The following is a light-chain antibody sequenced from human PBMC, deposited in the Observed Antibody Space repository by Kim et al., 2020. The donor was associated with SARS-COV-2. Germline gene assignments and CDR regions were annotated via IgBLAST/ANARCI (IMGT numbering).Light chain of an antibody. J-gene: IGKJ2*01. CDR2: SAS. Sequence: SASVGDRVTITCRASQGIRNYLAWYQQKPGKVPELLIYSASTSQSGAPSRFSGSGSGTDFTLTISSLQPEDVATYYCQKYNSAPNTCGQGTKLEIK. V-gene: IGKV1-27*01. CDR3: QKYNSAPNT. CDR1: QGIRNY.